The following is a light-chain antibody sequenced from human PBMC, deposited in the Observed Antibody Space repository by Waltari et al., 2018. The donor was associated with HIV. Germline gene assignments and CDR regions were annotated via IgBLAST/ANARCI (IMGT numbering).Light chain of an antibody. Sequence: DIQMTQSQSSMSASIGERVPVTCRASQDINDYLNWYQQKPQKAPKLLIYGASSLERGVPSRFSGSGSGTDFALTISNLQPEDFATYYCQQSYNMHTFGQGTKVDVK. CDR2: GAS. CDR1: QDINDY. V-gene: IGKV1-39*01. CDR3: QQSYNMHT. J-gene: IGKJ2*01.